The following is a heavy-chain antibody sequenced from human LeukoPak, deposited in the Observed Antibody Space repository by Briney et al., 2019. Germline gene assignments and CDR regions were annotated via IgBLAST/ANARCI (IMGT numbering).Heavy chain of an antibody. J-gene: IGHJ3*01. CDR3: ARDSWLDV. CDR1: GFTFSSYS. Sequence: GGSLRLSCAASGFTFSSYSMTWVRQAPGRGVEWISYIWESGTPIYYADSVKGRCTISRDNANNLVYLQMTSVRAEDTAIYYCARDSWLDVWGQGTMVTVSS. D-gene: IGHD3-9*01. V-gene: IGHV3-48*01. CDR2: IWESGTPI.